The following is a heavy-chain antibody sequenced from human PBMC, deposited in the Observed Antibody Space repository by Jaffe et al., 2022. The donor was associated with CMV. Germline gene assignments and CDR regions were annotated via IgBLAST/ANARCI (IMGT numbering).Heavy chain of an antibody. CDR3: AKERGGYSYGFTDHYYYYYMDV. V-gene: IGHV3-23*04. CDR2: ISGSGGST. D-gene: IGHD5-18*01. Sequence: EVQLVESGGGLVQPGGSLRLSCAASGFTFSSYAMSWVRQAPGKGLEWVSAISGSGGSTYYADSVKGRFTISRDNSKNTLYLQMNSLRAEDTAVYYCAKERGGYSYGFTDHYYYYYMDVWGKGTTVTVSS. CDR1: GFTFSSYA. J-gene: IGHJ6*03.